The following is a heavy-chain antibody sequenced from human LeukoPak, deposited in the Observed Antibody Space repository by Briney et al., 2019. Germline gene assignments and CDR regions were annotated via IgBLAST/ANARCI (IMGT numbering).Heavy chain of an antibody. J-gene: IGHJ1*01. Sequence: GGSLRLSCAASGFMFSSYWMSWVRQAPGKGLGWVADIKEDGSEKSYVDSVKGRFTISRDNAKNSLYLQMNTLRAEDTAVYYCARDQVNSSSWLQHWGQGTLVTVSS. CDR3: ARDQVNSSSWLQH. V-gene: IGHV3-7*03. D-gene: IGHD6-13*01. CDR2: IKEDGSEK. CDR1: GFMFSSYW.